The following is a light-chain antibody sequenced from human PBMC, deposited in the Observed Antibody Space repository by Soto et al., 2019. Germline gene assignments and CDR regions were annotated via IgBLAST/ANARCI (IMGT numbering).Light chain of an antibody. CDR2: DAS. CDR1: QSVNRY. CDR3: QQRSNWPPTWT. V-gene: IGKV3-11*01. J-gene: IGKJ1*01. Sequence: IVLTQSPATLSLYPGERATLSCRASQSVNRYLAWYQQKPGQAPRLLIYDASNRATGIPARFSGSGSGTDFTLAISSLEPEDFAVYYCQQRSNWPPTWTFGQGTKVDIK.